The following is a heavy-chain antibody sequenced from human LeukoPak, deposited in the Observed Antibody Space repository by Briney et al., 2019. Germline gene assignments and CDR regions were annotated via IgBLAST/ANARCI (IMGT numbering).Heavy chain of an antibody. CDR1: GGTFSSYP. J-gene: IGHJ5*02. CDR2: ITPIFGAA. D-gene: IGHD3-22*01. Sequence: GSSVKVSCKASGGTFSSYPFTWVRQAPGQGLEWMGEITPIFGAANYAQTFQGRVTITTDESTSTAYMELSSLRSEDTAVYYCALSLYYYDSSGYWNWFDPWGQGTLVTVSS. V-gene: IGHV1-69*05. CDR3: ALSLYYYDSSGYWNWFDP.